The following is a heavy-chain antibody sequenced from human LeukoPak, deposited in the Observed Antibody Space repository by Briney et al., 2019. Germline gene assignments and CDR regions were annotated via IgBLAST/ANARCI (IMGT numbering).Heavy chain of an antibody. Sequence: GASVKVSCKASGYTFTDYYMYWVRQAPGQGLEWMGWINPRSGGTKCAYKFQGRVTMTRDTSISTAYMEVSRLRSDDTAVYYCARRGGKWELPPDFWGQGTLVTVSS. V-gene: IGHV1-2*02. CDR3: ARRGGKWELPPDF. CDR2: INPRSGGT. CDR1: GYTFTDYY. J-gene: IGHJ4*02. D-gene: IGHD1-26*01.